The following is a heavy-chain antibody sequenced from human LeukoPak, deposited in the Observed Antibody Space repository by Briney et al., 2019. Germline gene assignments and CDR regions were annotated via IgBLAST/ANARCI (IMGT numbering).Heavy chain of an antibody. V-gene: IGHV3-74*01. CDR2: INSDGSWT. D-gene: IGHD2/OR15-2a*01. CDR1: GNYW. J-gene: IGHJ4*02. CDR3: VSFYETY. Sequence: SGGSLRLSCAASGNYWMHWVRQAPGKGLVWVSHINSDGSWTSYADSVKGRFTISKVNAKNTVYLQMNSLRAEDTAVYYCVSFYETYWGRGTLVTVSS.